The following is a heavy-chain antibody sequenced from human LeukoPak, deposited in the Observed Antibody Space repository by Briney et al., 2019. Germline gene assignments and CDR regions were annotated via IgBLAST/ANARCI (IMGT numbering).Heavy chain of an antibody. D-gene: IGHD3-16*02. J-gene: IGHJ5*02. CDR3: ARPQGSYRYTFGWFDP. CDR2: IYPGDSDT. Sequence: GESLKISCKGSGYSFTSYWIGWVRQMPGKGLEWMGMIYPGDSDTRYSPSFQGQVTISADKSISTAYLQWSSLKASDTATYYCARPQGSYRYTFGWFDPWGQGTLVTVSS. CDR1: GYSFTSYW. V-gene: IGHV5-51*01.